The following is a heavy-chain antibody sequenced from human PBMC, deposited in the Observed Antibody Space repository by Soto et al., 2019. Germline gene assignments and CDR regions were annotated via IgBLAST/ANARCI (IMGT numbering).Heavy chain of an antibody. CDR1: GGTFGNTA. CDR3: ARDGDPGSSFWSGPLGGGRFDP. J-gene: IGHJ5*02. D-gene: IGHD3-3*01. Sequence: QVQLVQSGAEVKEPGSSVNVSCKTSGGTFGNTAVTWVRQVPGQGLEWIGGIVPMFGTANYAQKVRGRVMITADESTSTAYMDLSSLRSDDTAIYYCARDGDPGSSFWSGPLGGGRFDPWGQGTLVTVSS. CDR2: IVPMFGTA. V-gene: IGHV1-69*12.